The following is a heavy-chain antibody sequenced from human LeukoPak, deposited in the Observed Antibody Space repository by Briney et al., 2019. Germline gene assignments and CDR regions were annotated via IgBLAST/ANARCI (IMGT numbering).Heavy chain of an antibody. CDR1: GFTFSSYS. D-gene: IGHD2-2*01. Sequence: GGSLRLSCAASGFTFSSYSMNWVRQAPGKGLEWVSSISSSSSYIYYADSVKGRFTISRDNAKNSPYLQMDSLRAEDTAVYYCARGQLLDAFDIWGQGTMVTVSS. V-gene: IGHV3-21*01. CDR3: ARGQLLDAFDI. CDR2: ISSSSSYI. J-gene: IGHJ3*02.